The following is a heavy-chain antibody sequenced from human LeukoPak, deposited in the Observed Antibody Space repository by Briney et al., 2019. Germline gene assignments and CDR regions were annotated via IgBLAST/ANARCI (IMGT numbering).Heavy chain of an antibody. D-gene: IGHD6-19*01. CDR3: ARRPLSGWSLNWFDP. CDR1: GGSISSYY. J-gene: IGHJ5*02. CDR2: IYNSGNT. Sequence: PSETLSLTCTVSGGSISSYYWSWIRQPPGKGLEWIGYIYNSGNTNYSPSLKSRVTISVDTSKNQFSLKLSSVTAADTAVYFCARRPLSGWSLNWFDPWGQGTLVTVSS. V-gene: IGHV4-59*12.